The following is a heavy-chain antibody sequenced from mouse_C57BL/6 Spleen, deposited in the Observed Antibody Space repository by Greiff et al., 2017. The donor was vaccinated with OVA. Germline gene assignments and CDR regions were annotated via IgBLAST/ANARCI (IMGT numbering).Heavy chain of an antibody. Sequence: VQLQESGAELVKPGASVKMSCKASGYTFTTYPIEWMKQNHGKSLEWIGNFHPYNDDTKYNEKFKGKATLTVEKSSSTVYLKLSRLTSDGSAVYYCAIGYCDYDYFDYWGQGTTLTVSS. CDR2: FHPYNDDT. J-gene: IGHJ2*01. CDR3: AIGYCDYDYFDY. V-gene: IGHV1-47*01. CDR1: GYTFTTYP. D-gene: IGHD2-4*01.